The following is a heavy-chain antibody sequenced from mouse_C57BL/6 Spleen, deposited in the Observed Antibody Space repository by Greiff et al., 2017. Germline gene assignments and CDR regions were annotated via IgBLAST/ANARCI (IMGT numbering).Heavy chain of an antibody. CDR3: ARSYDGYYGYYAMDY. D-gene: IGHD2-3*01. J-gene: IGHJ4*01. CDR1: GFTFSDYG. V-gene: IGHV5-17*01. CDR2: ISSGSSTI. Sequence: EVQVVESGGGLVKPGGSLKLSCAASGFTFSDYGMHWVRQAPEKGLEWVAYISSGSSTIYYADTVKGRFTISRDNAKNTLFLQMTSLRSEDTAMYYCARSYDGYYGYYAMDYWGQGTSVTVSS.